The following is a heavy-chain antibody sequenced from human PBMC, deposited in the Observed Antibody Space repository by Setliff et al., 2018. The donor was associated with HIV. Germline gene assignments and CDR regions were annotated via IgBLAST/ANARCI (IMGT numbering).Heavy chain of an antibody. V-gene: IGHV3-7*03. D-gene: IGHD3-16*01. CDR1: EFTFSGHW. CDR2: IKQDGSEK. J-gene: IGHJ4*02. CDR3: ARDLNWAFDY. Sequence: HPGGSLRLSCAASEFTFSGHWMSWVRQAPGQGLEWVANIKQDGSEKNYVDFVKGRFTISRDNAKNSLYLQMNSLRAEDTAVYYCARDLNWAFDYWGQGSLVTVSS.